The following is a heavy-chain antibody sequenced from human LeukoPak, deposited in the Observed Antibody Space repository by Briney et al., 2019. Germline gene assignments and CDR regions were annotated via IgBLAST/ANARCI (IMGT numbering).Heavy chain of an antibody. CDR2: IYISGST. CDR3: ARTPSIVGYTSRELGHWYFDL. V-gene: IGHV4-4*07. D-gene: IGHD6-13*01. J-gene: IGHJ2*01. CDR1: GGSISSYY. Sequence: SETLSLTCTVSGGSISSYYWNWIRQPAGKGLEWIGRIYISGSTNYNPSLKSRVTMSVDTSKNQFSLKLSSVTAADTAVYYCARTPSIVGYTSRELGHWYFDLWGRGTPVTVSS.